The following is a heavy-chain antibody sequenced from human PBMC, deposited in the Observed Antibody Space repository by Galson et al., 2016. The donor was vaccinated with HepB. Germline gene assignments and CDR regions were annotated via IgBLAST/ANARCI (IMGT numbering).Heavy chain of an antibody. D-gene: IGHD2-21*02. J-gene: IGHJ4*02. V-gene: IGHV4-31*03. CDR2: IHDGGNT. CDR1: GGSISSGGNY. Sequence: TLSLTCTVSGGSISSGGNYWTWIRQHPGKGLEWIGYIHDGGNTYYSPSLKSRVIISVDTSNKQISLKVRSVTAADSAVYYCARARSAVTAYLDYWGQGTLVTVSS. CDR3: ARARSAVTAYLDY.